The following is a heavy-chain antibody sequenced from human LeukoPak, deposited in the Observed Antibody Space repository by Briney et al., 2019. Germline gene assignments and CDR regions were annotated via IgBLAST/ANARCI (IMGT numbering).Heavy chain of an antibody. J-gene: IGHJ4*02. CDR2: IYYSGST. CDR3: ARDRAVAGLDY. CDR1: GGSISSYY. Sequence: SETLSLTCTVAGGSISSYYWSWIRQPPGKGLEWIGYIYYSGSTNYNPSLKSRVTISVDTSKNQFSLKLSSVTSADTAVYYCARDRAVAGLDYWGQGTLVTVSS. D-gene: IGHD6-19*01. V-gene: IGHV4-59*01.